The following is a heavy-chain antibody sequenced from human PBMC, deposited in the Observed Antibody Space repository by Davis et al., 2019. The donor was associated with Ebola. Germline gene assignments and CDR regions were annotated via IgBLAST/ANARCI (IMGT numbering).Heavy chain of an antibody. CDR2: ISGSGQST. V-gene: IGHV3-23*01. D-gene: IGHD2/OR15-2a*01. J-gene: IGHJ4*02. CDR3: AKGQCNSGNCFVTYHFDH. CDR1: RFSLSNYA. Sequence: GGSLRLSCTSFRFSLSNYAVSWVRQSPARGLEWVSVISGSGQSTLYSDSVKGRFTISRDNSKNTVSLQMSSLRHEDTAVYYCAKGQCNSGNCFVTYHFDHWGQGTLVTVS.